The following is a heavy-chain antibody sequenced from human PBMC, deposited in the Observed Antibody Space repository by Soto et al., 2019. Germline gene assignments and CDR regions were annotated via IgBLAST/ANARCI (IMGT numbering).Heavy chain of an antibody. CDR2: IHYSGSA. V-gene: IGHV4-61*05. Sequence: SETLSLTCAVSGGSISSSSYYWGWIRQPPGKGLEWIGYIHYSGSANYSPSLKSRVTISVDTSKNQFSLKLSSVTAADTAVYYCARLPYCTNTNCHWWFDPWGQGILVTVSS. J-gene: IGHJ5*02. CDR1: GGSISSSSYY. CDR3: ARLPYCTNTNCHWWFDP. D-gene: IGHD2-8*01.